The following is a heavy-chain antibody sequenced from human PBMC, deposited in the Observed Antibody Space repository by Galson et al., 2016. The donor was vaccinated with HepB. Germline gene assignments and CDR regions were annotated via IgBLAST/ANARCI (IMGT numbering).Heavy chain of an antibody. CDR3: ATDLYSRSWYGY. CDR2: ISAYNGNT. Sequence: SVKVSCKASGYTFTSSDITWVRQAPGQGLEWMGWISAYNGNTNYAQKLQGRVTMTTDTSTSTAYMELRSLSSDDTAVYFCATDLYSRSWYGYWGQGTLVTVSS. V-gene: IGHV1-18*01. J-gene: IGHJ4*02. D-gene: IGHD6-13*01. CDR1: GYTFTSSD.